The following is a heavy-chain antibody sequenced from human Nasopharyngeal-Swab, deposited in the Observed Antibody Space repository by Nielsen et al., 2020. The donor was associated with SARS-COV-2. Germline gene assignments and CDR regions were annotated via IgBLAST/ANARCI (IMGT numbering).Heavy chain of an antibody. CDR1: GFTFDDHA. D-gene: IGHD3-22*01. V-gene: IGHV3-9*01. Sequence: SLKISCAASGFTFDDHAMHWVRQAPGKGLEWVSGISWNSGRIGYADSVKGRFTISRDNAKNSLYLQMNSLRAEDTALYYCAKDRYRLNYYDSSLDAFDIWGQGTMVTVSS. CDR2: ISWNSGRI. J-gene: IGHJ3*02. CDR3: AKDRYRLNYYDSSLDAFDI.